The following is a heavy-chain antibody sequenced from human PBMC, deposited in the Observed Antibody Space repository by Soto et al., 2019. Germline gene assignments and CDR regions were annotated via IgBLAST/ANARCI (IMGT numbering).Heavy chain of an antibody. J-gene: IGHJ4*02. CDR1: GGSISSGGYY. V-gene: IGHV4-31*03. CDR2: ISYSGSP. Sequence: QVQLQESGPGLVKPSQTLSLTCTVSGGSISSGGYYWSWIRQHPGKGLEWIGYISYSGSPYYTPSLTSRVTISVDPPKNQFSLTLSAVTAADTAVYYGAREPVIWGQGTLVTVSS. D-gene: IGHD3-10*01. CDR3: AREPVI.